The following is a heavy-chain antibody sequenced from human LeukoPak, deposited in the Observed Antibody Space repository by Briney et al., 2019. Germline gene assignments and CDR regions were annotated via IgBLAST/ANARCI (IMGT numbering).Heavy chain of an antibody. V-gene: IGHV3-21*01. CDR1: GFTFSSYT. D-gene: IGHD3-3*01. CDR3: AGVHGDLGYSMDV. CDR2: STRSGGSI. Sequence: PGGSLRLSCAASGFTFSSYTINWVRQAPGKGLEWVSSSTRSGGSIYYADSVKGRLTVSRDNAKNSLYLQMNSLRAEDMAVYYCAGVHGDLGYSMDVWGKGTTVTVSS. J-gene: IGHJ6*04.